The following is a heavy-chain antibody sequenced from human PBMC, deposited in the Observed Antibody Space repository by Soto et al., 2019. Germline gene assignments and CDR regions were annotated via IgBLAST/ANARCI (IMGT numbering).Heavy chain of an antibody. Sequence: SETLSLTCTGSAGSITRDEYYCNWIRYRPGKGLEWIGFIHYTGSTFYNPSLESRASISIDTSESQFSLNLASVTVADTAVYYCARRPTGSGSSFFDYWGPGTLVTVSS. D-gene: IGHD3-10*01. CDR1: AGSITRDEYY. V-gene: IGHV4-31*03. CDR3: ARRPTGSGSSFFDY. CDR2: IHYTGST. J-gene: IGHJ4*02.